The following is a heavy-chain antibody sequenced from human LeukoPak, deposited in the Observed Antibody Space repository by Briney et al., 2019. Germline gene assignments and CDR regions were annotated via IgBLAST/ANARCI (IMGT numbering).Heavy chain of an antibody. V-gene: IGHV4-34*01. CDR1: GGSFSGYY. CDR3: ARLLVRGVIINK. J-gene: IGHJ4*02. D-gene: IGHD3-10*01. CDR2: INHSGST. Sequence: SETLSLTCAVYGGSFSGYYWSWIRQPPGKGLGWIGEINHSGSTNYNPSLKSRVTISVDTSKNQFSLKLSSVTAADTAVYYCARLLVRGVIINKGGQGTLVTVSA.